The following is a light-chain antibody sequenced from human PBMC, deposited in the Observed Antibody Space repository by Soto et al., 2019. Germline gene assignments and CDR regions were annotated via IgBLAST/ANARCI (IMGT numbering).Light chain of an antibody. Sequence: QSVLTQPASVSGSPGQSITISCTGTSSDVGAYNYVSWFQQHPGKAPKLLIYEVSNRPSGVSYRFSGSKPGSTASLTISGLRAEDEADYYCSSYTRSRTYVFGTGTKVTVL. CDR2: EVS. V-gene: IGLV2-14*01. CDR1: SSDVGAYNY. J-gene: IGLJ1*01. CDR3: SSYTRSRTYV.